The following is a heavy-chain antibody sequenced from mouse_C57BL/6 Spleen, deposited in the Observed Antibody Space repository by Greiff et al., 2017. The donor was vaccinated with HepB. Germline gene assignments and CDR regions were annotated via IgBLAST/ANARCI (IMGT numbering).Heavy chain of an antibody. CDR2: LYPGNGDT. CDR3: AITTAVVGEDYFDY. CDR1: GYTFTSYN. V-gene: IGHV1-12*01. D-gene: IGHD1-1*01. Sequence: LQQSGAELVRPGASVKMSCKASGYTFTSYNMHWVKPTPRQGLEWIGALYPGNGDTSYNQKFKGKATLTVDKSSSTAYMQLSSLTSEDSAVYFCAITTAVVGEDYFDYWGQGTTLTVSS. J-gene: IGHJ2*01.